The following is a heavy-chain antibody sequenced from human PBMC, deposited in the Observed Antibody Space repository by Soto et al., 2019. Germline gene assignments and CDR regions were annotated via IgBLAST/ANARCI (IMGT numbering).Heavy chain of an antibody. CDR2: IHHSGGT. Sequence: QVQLQESGPGLVKPSGTLSLTCAVSDDSISSHDWWSWVRQPPNKGLEWIAEIHHSGGTNYNPSLMSRATISVDNSKNQFSLKLISATAADTAVYYCVRNGYYSLDYWGQGTLVSVSS. CDR3: VRNGYYSLDY. J-gene: IGHJ4*02. D-gene: IGHD3-3*01. V-gene: IGHV4-4*02. CDR1: DDSISSHDW.